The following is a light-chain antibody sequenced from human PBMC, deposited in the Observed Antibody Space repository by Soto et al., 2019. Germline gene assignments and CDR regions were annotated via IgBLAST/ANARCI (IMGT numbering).Light chain of an antibody. CDR3: QKYNNWPLT. CDR1: ESVYSY. V-gene: IGKV3-15*01. J-gene: IGKJ4*01. CDR2: GAS. Sequence: EIVMTQSPATVSVSPGERVTLSCRASESVYSYLAWYQQKPGQPPRLLIYGASTRATGIPARFSGSGSGTEFSLTISSLQSEDFAVYYCQKYNNWPLTFGGGTKVEI.